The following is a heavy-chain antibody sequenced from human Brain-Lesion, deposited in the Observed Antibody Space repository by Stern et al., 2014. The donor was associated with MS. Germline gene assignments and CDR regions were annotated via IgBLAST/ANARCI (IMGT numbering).Heavy chain of an antibody. D-gene: IGHD1-1*01. V-gene: IGHV3-53*01. CDR2: ITKVGRT. J-gene: IGHJ4*02. CDR3: ARDTSSPERSDW. CDR1: GFTVSRDY. Sequence: EVQLVESGGGVIPPGGALGLSCTASGFTVSRDYMTWVRQAPGKGLEWVSLITKVGRTSYHDYREGRCTISRDDSKNTVYLHMTSLRAEDTAMYYCARDTSSPERSDWWGQGTLVTVSS.